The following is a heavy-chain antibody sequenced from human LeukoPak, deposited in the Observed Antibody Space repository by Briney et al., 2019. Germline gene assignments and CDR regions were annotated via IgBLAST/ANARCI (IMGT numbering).Heavy chain of an antibody. D-gene: IGHD1-26*01. CDR2: INPHSGGT. V-gene: IGHV1-2*02. CDR3: ARMHTGIYPQCFQH. J-gene: IGHJ1*01. Sequence: VASVTVSCKASGYTFTDYFIHWVRQAPGQGLEWMAWINPHSGGTNYAQKFQGRVTMTRDTSNSTAFMELSRLTSDDTAVYYFARMHTGIYPQCFQHWGRAPWSPSPQ. CDR1: GYTFTDYF.